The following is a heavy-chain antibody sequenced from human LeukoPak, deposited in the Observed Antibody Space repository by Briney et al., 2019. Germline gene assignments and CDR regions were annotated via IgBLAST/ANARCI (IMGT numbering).Heavy chain of an antibody. Sequence: PGRSLRLSCAASGFTFSRHAMHWVRQAPGKGLEWVAVIANDGRDKKYVDFVKGRFSISRDNSKNTLYLQMNSLRAEDTGVYYCAKDRDAAAAFYYFDYWGQGTLVTVSS. CDR1: GFTFSRHA. D-gene: IGHD6-13*01. J-gene: IGHJ4*02. V-gene: IGHV3-30*18. CDR2: IANDGRDK. CDR3: AKDRDAAAAFYYFDY.